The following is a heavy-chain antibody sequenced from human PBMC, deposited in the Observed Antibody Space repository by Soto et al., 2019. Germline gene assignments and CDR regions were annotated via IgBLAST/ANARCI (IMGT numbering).Heavy chain of an antibody. CDR1: GASIRSNNR. CDR2: IFHSGSA. Sequence: PSETLSLTCAVSGASIRSNNRWSWVRQPPGKGLEWIVEIFHSGSANYNPSLKTRLTISVDKSKNQFSLKLSSVTAADTAVYYCARVYSGSYSDSWGRGTLVT. CDR3: ARVYSGSYSDS. D-gene: IGHD1-26*01. V-gene: IGHV4-4*02. J-gene: IGHJ4*02.